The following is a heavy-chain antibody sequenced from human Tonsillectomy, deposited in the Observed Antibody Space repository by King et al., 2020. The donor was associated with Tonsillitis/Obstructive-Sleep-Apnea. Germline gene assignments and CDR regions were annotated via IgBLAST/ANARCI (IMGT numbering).Heavy chain of an antibody. CDR2: INWCGDRS. Sequence: VQLVESGGTVVRPGGSLRLSCAASGVTFDDFDMNWVRQAPGKGLEWVSRINWCGDRSGYADSVLGRFTISRDNAKNSLYLRMTDLRAEDTALYCWARGLGGDFWGQGTLVTVSS. D-gene: IGHD1-26*01. CDR3: ARGLGGDF. V-gene: IGHV3-20*04. CDR1: GVTFDDFD. J-gene: IGHJ4*02.